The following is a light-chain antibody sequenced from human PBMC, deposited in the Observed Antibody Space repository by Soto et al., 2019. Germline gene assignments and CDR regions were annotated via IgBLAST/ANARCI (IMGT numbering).Light chain of an antibody. CDR2: KAS. CDR3: HQFHDYPVT. V-gene: IGKV1-5*03. CDR1: QSVSTW. Sequence: DLQLTQSPSTLSASVGDRVTITCRASQSVSTWLAWYQQKPGKAPRLLIHKASTLETGVPSRFSGSGSGTVFTLTISSLQPDDSAPYYCHQFHDYPVTFGGGTKVQI. J-gene: IGKJ4*01.